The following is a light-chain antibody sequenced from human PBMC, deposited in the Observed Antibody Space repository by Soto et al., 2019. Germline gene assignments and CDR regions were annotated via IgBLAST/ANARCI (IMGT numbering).Light chain of an antibody. CDR3: QQRSDWHPIT. V-gene: IGKV3D-11*02. Sequence: EIGMTQSPATLSVSPGERVTLSCRASQSVRGHLAWYQHKPGQAPRLLIYDASYRATGVPLRFSGSGSGTDFTLTISSLESGDSATYYCQQRSDWHPITFGHGTRLEIK. CDR1: QSVRGH. J-gene: IGKJ5*01. CDR2: DAS.